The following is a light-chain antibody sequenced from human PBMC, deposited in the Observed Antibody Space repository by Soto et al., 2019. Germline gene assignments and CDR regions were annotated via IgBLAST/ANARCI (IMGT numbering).Light chain of an antibody. J-gene: IGKJ4*01. CDR3: QQSYSTPRLT. CDR2: AAS. CDR1: QSISSY. V-gene: IGKV1-39*01. Sequence: DIQMTQSPSSLSASVGDRVTITCRASQSISSYLNWYQQKPGKAPKILIYAASSLQSGVPSRFSGSRSGTDFTLTISSLQPEDFATYYCQQSYSTPRLTFGGGTKVEIK.